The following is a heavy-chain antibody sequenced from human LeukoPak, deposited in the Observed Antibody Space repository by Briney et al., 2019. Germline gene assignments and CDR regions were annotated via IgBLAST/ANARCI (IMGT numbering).Heavy chain of an antibody. Sequence: GGSLRLSCAASGFTFSDYYMSWIRQAPGKGLEWVSYISSSGSTIHYADSVKGRFTISRDNAKNSLYLQMNSLRAEDTAVYYCARVRTWSKESDYWGQGTLVTVSS. D-gene: IGHD3-3*01. V-gene: IGHV3-11*01. CDR1: GFTFSDYY. J-gene: IGHJ4*02. CDR2: ISSSGSTI. CDR3: ARVRTWSKESDY.